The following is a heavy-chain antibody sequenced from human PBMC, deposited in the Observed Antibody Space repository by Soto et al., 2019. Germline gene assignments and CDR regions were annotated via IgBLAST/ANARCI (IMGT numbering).Heavy chain of an antibody. D-gene: IGHD6-6*01. CDR3: ATAGEGLYSGSSPYYYYYMAV. CDR2: IYYSGST. CDR1: GGSISSSSYY. V-gene: IGHV4-39*01. J-gene: IGHJ6*03. Sequence: PSETLSLTCTVSGGSISSSSYYWGWIRQPPGKGLEWIGSIYYSGSTYYNPSLKSRVTISVDTSKNQFSLKLSSVTAADTAVYSCATAGEGLYSGSSPYYYYYMAVWGKGTPVPVS.